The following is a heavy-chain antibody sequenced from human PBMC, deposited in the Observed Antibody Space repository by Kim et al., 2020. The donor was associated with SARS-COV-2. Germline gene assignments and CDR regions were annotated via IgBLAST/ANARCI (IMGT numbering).Heavy chain of an antibody. J-gene: IGHJ6*02. V-gene: IGHV4-59*01. Sequence: SETLSLTCTVSGGSISSYYWSWIRQPPGKGLEWIGYIYYSGSTNYNPSLKSRVTISVDTSKNQFSLKLSSVTAADTAVYYCARDGGVRLRLGELSLRYYGLAVWGQGTTVTVSS. D-gene: IGHD3-16*02. CDR2: IYYSGST. CDR3: ARDGGVRLRLGELSLRYYGLAV. CDR1: GGSISSYY.